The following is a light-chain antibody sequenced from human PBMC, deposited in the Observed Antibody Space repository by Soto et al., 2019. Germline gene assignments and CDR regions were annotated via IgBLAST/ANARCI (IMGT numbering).Light chain of an antibody. V-gene: IGLV2-14*01. CDR3: GSFTSSNTWV. CDR2: EVN. CDR1: SSDIGGYNY. Sequence: QSALTQPASVSGSPGQSITISCTGTSSDIGGYNYVSWYQQHPGKAPELMIYEVNNRPSGVSDRFSGSKSGNTASLTISGLQSEDEADYYCGSFTSSNTWVFGGGTKVTVL. J-gene: IGLJ3*02.